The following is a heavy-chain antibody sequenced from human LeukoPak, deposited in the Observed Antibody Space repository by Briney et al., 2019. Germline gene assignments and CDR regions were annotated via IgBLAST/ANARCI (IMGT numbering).Heavy chain of an antibody. J-gene: IGHJ4*02. CDR3: ARRGDQGYTYASGFAY. CDR1: GYSFTTYW. Sequence: GESLQISCKASGYSFTTYWIGWVRQMPGKGLEWMGIIYPADSTAHYSPSFQGQVTISVDKSINTAYLQWSSLRASDSALYYCARRGDQGYTYASGFAYWGQGTLVTVSS. CDR2: IYPADSTA. V-gene: IGHV5-51*01. D-gene: IGHD5-18*01.